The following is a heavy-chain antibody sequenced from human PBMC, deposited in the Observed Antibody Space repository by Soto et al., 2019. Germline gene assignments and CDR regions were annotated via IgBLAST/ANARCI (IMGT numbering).Heavy chain of an antibody. D-gene: IGHD1-26*01. CDR3: AKDYAAWSYSHAFDI. V-gene: IGHV3-30*18. CDR1: GFTFSSYG. J-gene: IGHJ3*02. Sequence: PVGSLRLSCAASGFTFSSYGMHWVRQAPGKGLKWVAVISYDGSNKYYADSVKGRFTISRDNSKNTLYLQMNSLRAEDTAVYYCAKDYAAWSYSHAFDIWGQGTMVTVSS. CDR2: ISYDGSNK.